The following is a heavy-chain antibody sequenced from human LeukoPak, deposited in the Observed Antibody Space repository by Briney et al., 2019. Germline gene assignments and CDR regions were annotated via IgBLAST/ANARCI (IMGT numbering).Heavy chain of an antibody. CDR1: GFTFSDYG. Sequence: PGRSLRLSCAASGFTFSDYGMHWVRQAPGKGLEWVAIISYDGFNKYYADSVKGRFTISRDNAKNSLYLQMNSLRAEDTAVYYCARALGSSGYYPPFDYWGQGTLVTVSS. D-gene: IGHD3-22*01. CDR3: ARALGSSGYYPPFDY. V-gene: IGHV3-30*03. CDR2: ISYDGFNK. J-gene: IGHJ4*02.